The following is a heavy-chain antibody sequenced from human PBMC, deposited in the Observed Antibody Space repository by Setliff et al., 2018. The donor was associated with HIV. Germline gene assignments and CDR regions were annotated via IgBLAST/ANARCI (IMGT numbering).Heavy chain of an antibody. Sequence: SETLSLTCTVSGDSISSGGYYWSWIRQPAGKGLEWIAHTDTSGRTDYNPSLKSRVTISADTSKNQFSLKLSSVTAADTAVYYCARVWANRGFYYFDYWGQGTLVTVSS. V-gene: IGHV4-61*09. CDR1: GDSISSGGYY. J-gene: IGHJ4*02. CDR2: TDTSGRT. D-gene: IGHD1-26*01. CDR3: ARVWANRGFYYFDY.